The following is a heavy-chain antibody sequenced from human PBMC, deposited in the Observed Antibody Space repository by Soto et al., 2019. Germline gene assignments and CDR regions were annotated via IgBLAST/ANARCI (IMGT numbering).Heavy chain of an antibody. CDR1: GFTFSSYA. Sequence: GGSLRLSCAASGFTFSSYAMSWVRQAPGKGLEWVSAISGSGGSTYYADSVKGRFTISRDNSKNTLFLQMNSLRAEDTAVYYCARDRXEAAGTPRFNYYYGMDVWGQGTTVTVSS. CDR3: ARDRXEAAGTPRFNYYYGMDV. CDR2: ISGSGGST. J-gene: IGHJ6*02. D-gene: IGHD6-13*01. V-gene: IGHV3-23*01.